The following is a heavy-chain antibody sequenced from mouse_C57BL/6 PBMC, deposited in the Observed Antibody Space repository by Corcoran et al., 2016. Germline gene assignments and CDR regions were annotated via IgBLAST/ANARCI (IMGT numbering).Heavy chain of an antibody. J-gene: IGHJ2*01. CDR1: GYTFTTYG. CDR2: INTYSGVP. CDR3: ARTRPYFDY. Sequence: QIQLVQSGPELKKPGETVKISCKASGYTFTTYGMSWVKQAPGKGLKWMGWINTYSGVPTYADDFKGRFAFSLETSASTAYLQINNLKNEDTATYFCARTRPYFDYWGQGTTLTVSS. V-gene: IGHV9-3*01.